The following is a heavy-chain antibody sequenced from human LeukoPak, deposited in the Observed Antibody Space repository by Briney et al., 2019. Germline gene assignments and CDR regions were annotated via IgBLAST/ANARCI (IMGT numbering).Heavy chain of an antibody. CDR3: AREYCSGGSCSEMLR. J-gene: IGHJ4*02. CDR2: INPSGGST. D-gene: IGHD2-15*01. Sequence: ASVKVSCKASGYTFTGYYMHWVRQAPGQGLEWMGIINPSGGSTSYAQKFQGRATMTRDTSTSTVYMELSSLRSEDTAVYYCAREYCSGGSCSEMLRWGQGTLVTVSS. CDR1: GYTFTGYY. V-gene: IGHV1-46*01.